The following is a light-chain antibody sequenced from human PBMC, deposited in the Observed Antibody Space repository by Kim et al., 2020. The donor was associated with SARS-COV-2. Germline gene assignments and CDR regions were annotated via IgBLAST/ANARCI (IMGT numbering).Light chain of an antibody. V-gene: IGLV2-11*01. CDR3: CSYVGSFSVL. CDR1: TSDVGGHNY. J-gene: IGLJ2*01. CDR2: DVT. Sequence: QSALTQPRSVSGSPGQSVTISCTGTTSDVGGHNYVSWYQQYPGQVPKLMIYDVTKRPSGVPDRFSGSKSGNTASLTISGLQAEDEADYYCCSYVGSFSVLFGGGTKLTVL.